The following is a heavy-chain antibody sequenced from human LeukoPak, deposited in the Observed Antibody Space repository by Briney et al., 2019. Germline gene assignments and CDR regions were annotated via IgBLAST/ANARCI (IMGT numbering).Heavy chain of an antibody. CDR2: INVNSGGT. D-gene: IGHD3-3*01. Sequence: ASVKASCKASGYTFTGYYMHWVRQAPGQGLEWMGWINVNSGGTNYAQKFQVRVTMTRDTSISTAYMELSRLRSDDTAVYYCARGPLILEGDWFDPWGQGTLVTVSS. CDR1: GYTFTGYY. V-gene: IGHV1-2*02. CDR3: ARGPLILEGDWFDP. J-gene: IGHJ5*02.